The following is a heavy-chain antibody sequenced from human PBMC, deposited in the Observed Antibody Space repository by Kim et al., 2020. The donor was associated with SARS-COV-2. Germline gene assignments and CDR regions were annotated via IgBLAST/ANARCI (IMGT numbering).Heavy chain of an antibody. J-gene: IGHJ4*02. CDR3: VRYGRSYGGIL. CDR2: TSRSGGGT. Sequence: GGSLRLSCVGSGFTFSGYAIHWVRRAPGKGLEYVSATSRSGGGTFYADSVEGRFTISRDNSKNTLYLQMNSLRLEDTSMYYCVRYGRSYGGILWCRGTLVIV. D-gene: IGHD1-26*01. CDR1: GFTFSGYA. V-gene: IGHV3-64*04.